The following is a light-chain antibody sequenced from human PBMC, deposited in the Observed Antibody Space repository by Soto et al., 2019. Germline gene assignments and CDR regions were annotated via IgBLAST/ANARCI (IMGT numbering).Light chain of an antibody. CDR3: QQSYSTPRT. V-gene: IGKV1-39*01. J-gene: IGKJ5*01. Sequence: IQMTQSPSSLSASVGDRVTITCRASQSISSYLNWYQQKPGKAPKLLIYAASRLQSGIPSRFSGSGYGTDFTLTISILQPEDFTTYNCQQSYSTPRTFGQGTRLEI. CDR2: AAS. CDR1: QSISSY.